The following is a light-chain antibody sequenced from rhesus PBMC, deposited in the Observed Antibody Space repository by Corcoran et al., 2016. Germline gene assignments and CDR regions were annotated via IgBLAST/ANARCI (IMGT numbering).Light chain of an antibody. CDR2: YAS. Sequence: DIQMTQSPSSLSASVGDTVTITCRASQGISNYLAWYQQQPGKAPKPLIYYASNLEIGVPSSFRGSGFGTDFNLTVSSLQPEDCANYYCQQQNSYPRTFGQGTKVEIK. V-gene: IGKV1S14*01. CDR1: QGISNY. CDR3: QQQNSYPRT. J-gene: IGKJ1*01.